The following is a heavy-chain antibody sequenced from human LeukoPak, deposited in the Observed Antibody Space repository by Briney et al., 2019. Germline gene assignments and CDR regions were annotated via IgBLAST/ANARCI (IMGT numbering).Heavy chain of an antibody. J-gene: IGHJ3*02. V-gene: IGHV3-21*01. CDR2: ISSSSSYI. CDR1: GFTFSSYS. CDR3: ARLSAYCGGDCYPAFDI. Sequence: GGSLRLSCAASGFTFSSYSMNWVRQAPGKGLEGGSSISSSSSYIYYADSVKGRFTISRDNAKNSLYLQMNSLRAEDTAVYYCARLSAYCGGDCYPAFDIWGQGTMVTVSS. D-gene: IGHD2-21*02.